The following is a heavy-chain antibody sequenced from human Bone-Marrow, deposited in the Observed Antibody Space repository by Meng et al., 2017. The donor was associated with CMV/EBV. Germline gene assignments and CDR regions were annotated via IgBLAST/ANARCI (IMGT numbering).Heavy chain of an antibody. J-gene: IGHJ4*02. CDR2: ISSSSSYI. D-gene: IGHD3-22*01. CDR1: GFTFSSYS. V-gene: IGHV3-21*01. CDR3: ARVEDSSGYSETYYFDY. Sequence: GGSLRLSCAASGFTFSSYSMNWVRQAPGKGLEWVSSISSSSSYIYYADSVKGRFTISRDNAKNPLYLQMNSLRAEDTAVYYCARVEDSSGYSETYYFDYWGQGTRVTVSS.